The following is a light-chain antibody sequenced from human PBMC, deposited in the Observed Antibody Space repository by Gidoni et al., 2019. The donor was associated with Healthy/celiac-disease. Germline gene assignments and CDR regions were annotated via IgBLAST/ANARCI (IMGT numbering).Light chain of an antibody. CDR2: AAS. CDR1: QSSSSY. J-gene: IGKJ2*04. V-gene: IGKV1-39*01. CDR3: QQSYSTPCS. Sequence: DIQMTQSPSSLSASVGDRVTITCRASQSSSSYLNWYQQKPGKAPKLLIYAASSLQSGVPSRFSGSGSGTDFTLTISSLQPEDFATYYCQQSYSTPCSFXQXTKLEIK.